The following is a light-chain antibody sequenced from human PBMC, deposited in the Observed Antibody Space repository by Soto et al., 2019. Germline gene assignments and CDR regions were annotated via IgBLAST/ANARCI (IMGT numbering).Light chain of an antibody. CDR2: AAS. J-gene: IGKJ4*01. Sequence: DIHLTQSPSFLSASVGDRVTITCRPSQAVPNNMAWYQQKPGKAPKLLIYAASTLQSGVPSRFSGSGFGTEFTLTISSLQPEDFATYYCQQLRTFGGGTKVDIK. CDR3: QQLRT. CDR1: QAVPNN. V-gene: IGKV1-9*01.